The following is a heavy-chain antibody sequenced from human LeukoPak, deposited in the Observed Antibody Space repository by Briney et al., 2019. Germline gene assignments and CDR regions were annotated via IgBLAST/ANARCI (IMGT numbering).Heavy chain of an antibody. Sequence: GGSLRLSCAASGFTFSSYPMSWIRQPPGKGLEWVSAISGSGGSTYYADSVKGRFTISRDNSKNTLYLQMNSLRAEDTAVHYCEWLATSGGFDYWGQGTLVTVSS. CDR3: EWLATSGGFDY. CDR1: GFTFSSYP. D-gene: IGHD6-19*01. J-gene: IGHJ4*02. CDR2: ISGSGGST. V-gene: IGHV3-23*01.